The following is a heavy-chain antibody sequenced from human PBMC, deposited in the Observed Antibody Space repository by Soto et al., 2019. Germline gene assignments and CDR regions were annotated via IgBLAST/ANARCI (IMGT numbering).Heavy chain of an antibody. CDR3: ASRVHDYPAKYYYGMDV. CDR1: GYSFTSYW. Sequence: GESLKISCKGSGYSFTSYWIGWVRQMPGKGLEWMGIIYPGDSDTRYSPSFQGQVTISADKSISTAYLQWSSLKASDTAMYYCASRVHDYPAKYYYGMDVWGQGTTVTVSS. CDR2: IYPGDSDT. V-gene: IGHV5-51*01. D-gene: IGHD3-16*01. J-gene: IGHJ6*01.